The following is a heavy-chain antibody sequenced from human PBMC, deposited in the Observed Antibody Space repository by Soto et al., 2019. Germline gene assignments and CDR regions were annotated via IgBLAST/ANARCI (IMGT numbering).Heavy chain of an antibody. CDR2: IIPIFGTA. V-gene: IGHV1-69*12. J-gene: IGHJ5*02. Sequence: QVQLVQSGAEVKKPGSSVKVSCKASGGTFSSYAISWVRQAPGQGVEWMGGIIPIFGTANYAQKFQGRVTITADESTSTAYRELSSLRSEDTAVYYCARDRGYGSGSYYPNWFDPWGQGTLVTVSS. CDR3: ARDRGYGSGSYYPNWFDP. D-gene: IGHD3-10*01. CDR1: GGTFSSYA.